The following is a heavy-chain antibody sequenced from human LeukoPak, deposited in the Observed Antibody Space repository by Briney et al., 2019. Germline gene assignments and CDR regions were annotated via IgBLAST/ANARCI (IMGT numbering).Heavy chain of an antibody. D-gene: IGHD6-13*01. J-gene: IGHJ4*02. CDR2: ISSSGSTI. V-gene: IGHV3-48*03. CDR1: GFTFSSYE. Sequence: GGSLRLSCAASGFTFSSYEMNWVRQAPGKGLEWVSYISSSGSTIYYADSVKGRFTISRDNAKNSLYLQMNSLRAEDTAVYYCASSGIAQNKNWGQGTLVTVSS. CDR3: ASSGIAQNKN.